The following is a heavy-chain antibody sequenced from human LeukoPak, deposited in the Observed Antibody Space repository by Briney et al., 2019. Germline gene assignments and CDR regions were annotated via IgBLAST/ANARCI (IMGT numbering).Heavy chain of an antibody. V-gene: IGHV4-59*11. Sequence: KPSETLSLTCTVSGGSISSHYWSWIRQPPGKGLEWIGYISYIGSTNYNPSLKSRVTISVDTSKNQFSLKLSSVTAADAAVYFCARDPTTVTKRLDIWGQGTMVTVSS. J-gene: IGHJ3*02. CDR1: GGSISSHY. CDR2: ISYIGST. D-gene: IGHD4-17*01. CDR3: ARDPTTVTKRLDI.